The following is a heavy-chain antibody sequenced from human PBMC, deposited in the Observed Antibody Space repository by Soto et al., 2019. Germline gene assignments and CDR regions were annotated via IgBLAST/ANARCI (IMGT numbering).Heavy chain of an antibody. CDR1: GDSIISTNW. J-gene: IGHJ4*02. D-gene: IGHD2-21*02. V-gene: IGHV4-4*02. CDR2: IHHGGST. Sequence: SETLSLTCAVSGDSIISTNWWHWVRQSPDKGLEWIGEIHHGGSTNYNPSLKSRVTISVDTSKDQFSLKLSSVTAADTAVYYCARVDLDCGGDCYLDYWGQGTLVTVSS. CDR3: ARVDLDCGGDCYLDY.